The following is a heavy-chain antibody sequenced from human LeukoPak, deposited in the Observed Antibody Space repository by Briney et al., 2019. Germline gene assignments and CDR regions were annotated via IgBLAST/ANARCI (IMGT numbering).Heavy chain of an antibody. J-gene: IGHJ4*02. CDR3: ARDRSGSYEY. D-gene: IGHD1-26*01. V-gene: IGHV1-2*02. CDR1: GYTFTDYY. Sequence: ASVKVSCKASGYTFTDYYMHWVRQAPGQGLEWMGLINPNSAGTNYAQKFQGRVTMTRDTSISAAYLELNSLRSDDPAVYYCARDRSGSYEYWGQGTLVTVSS. CDR2: INPNSAGT.